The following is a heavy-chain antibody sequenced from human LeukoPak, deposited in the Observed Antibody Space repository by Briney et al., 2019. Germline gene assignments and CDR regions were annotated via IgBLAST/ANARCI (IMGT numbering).Heavy chain of an antibody. CDR3: ARDHGGYSYGYFGLFDY. Sequence: GGSLRLSCADSGVTFSGDAMRRVRQAPGTGLWWGAVISYDGSNKYYADSVKGRFTISRDNSKDTLYLQMHRLRAEDTAVYYCARDHGGYSYGYFGLFDYWGQGPLVTVSS. CDR1: GVTFSGDA. J-gene: IGHJ4*02. CDR2: ISYDGSNK. V-gene: IGHV3-30-3*01. D-gene: IGHD5-18*01.